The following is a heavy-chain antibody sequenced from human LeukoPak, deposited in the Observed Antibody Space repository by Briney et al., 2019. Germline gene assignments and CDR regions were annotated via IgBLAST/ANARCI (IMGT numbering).Heavy chain of an antibody. J-gene: IGHJ5*02. CDR3: AREGSSGSYDWFDP. CDR1: GGSISSYY. V-gene: IGHV4-59*01. Sequence: PSETLSLTCTVSGGSISSYYWSWIRQPPGKGLEWIGYIYYSGSTNYNPSLKSRVTISVDTSKNQFSLKLSSVTAADTAVYYCAREGSSGSYDWFDPWGQGTLVTVSS. CDR2: IYYSGST. D-gene: IGHD1-26*01.